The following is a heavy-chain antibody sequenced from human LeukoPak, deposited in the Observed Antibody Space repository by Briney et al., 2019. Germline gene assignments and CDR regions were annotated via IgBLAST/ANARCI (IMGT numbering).Heavy chain of an antibody. CDR1: GFSFSGHW. J-gene: IGHJ4*02. V-gene: IGHV3-74*01. Sequence: GGSLRLSCIASGFSFSGHWMHWARHLPGKGLVWVSRISPTGSTTSYADSVKGRFTVSRDNAKNTLYLQVNNLRAEDTAVYYCARGPNSNWSGLDFWGQGTLLTVSS. D-gene: IGHD6-6*01. CDR2: ISPTGSTT. CDR3: ARGPNSNWSGLDF.